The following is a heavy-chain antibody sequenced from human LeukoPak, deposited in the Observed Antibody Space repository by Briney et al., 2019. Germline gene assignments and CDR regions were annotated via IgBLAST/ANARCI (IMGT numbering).Heavy chain of an antibody. Sequence: SETLSLTCTVSGGSISSSTYYWGWIRQPPGKGLEWIGSIYHSGSTYYNPSLKSRVTISVDTSKNQFSLKLSSVTAADTAVYYCAREGTGTFDYWGQGTLVTVSS. CDR3: AREGTGTFDY. CDR2: IYHSGST. D-gene: IGHD3/OR15-3a*01. CDR1: GGSISSSTYY. J-gene: IGHJ4*02. V-gene: IGHV4-39*07.